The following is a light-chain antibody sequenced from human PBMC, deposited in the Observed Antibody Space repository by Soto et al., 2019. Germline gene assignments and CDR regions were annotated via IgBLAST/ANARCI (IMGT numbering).Light chain of an antibody. CDR1: QSGLYSSNNKTY. CDR2: WTS. CDR3: QKYDCTPLT. V-gene: IGKV4-1*01. Sequence: DIVMTQSPDSLAVSLGERATINCKFSQSGLYSSNNKTYLAWYQEKPGQPPKLLIYWTSTRESGVPDRFSGSGSGTEFTLTISSLQAEDVAVYYCQKYDCTPLTVGGGTKVEIK. J-gene: IGKJ4*01.